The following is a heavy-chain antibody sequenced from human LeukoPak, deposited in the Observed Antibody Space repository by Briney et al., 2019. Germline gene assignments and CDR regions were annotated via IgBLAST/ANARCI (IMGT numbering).Heavy chain of an antibody. CDR1: GHSISSNYY. Sequence: PSETLSLTCSVFGHSISSNYYWAWIQQPPGKGLEWIGIIYHSGSTFYNPSLRSRVTLSVDTSENHFSLKVKSVSATDTAVYYCARHDYYHFWTTLTWFDPWGQGTLVTVSS. D-gene: IGHD3-3*01. CDR2: IYHSGST. V-gene: IGHV4-38-2*01. CDR3: ARHDYYHFWTTLTWFDP. J-gene: IGHJ5*02.